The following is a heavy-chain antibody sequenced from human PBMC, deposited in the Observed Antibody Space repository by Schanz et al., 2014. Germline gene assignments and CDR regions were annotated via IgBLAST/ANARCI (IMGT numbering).Heavy chain of an antibody. CDR1: GFTFLPTL. CDR2: MKSKVDGGTT. D-gene: IGHD4-17*01. CDR3: STDLTAVDYDAIGL. J-gene: IGHJ3*01. Sequence: CLASGFTFLPTLLNCVRQAPGKGLEWVARMKSKVDGGTTDNAAPVQDRFAISRDDAKNTLHLQMNSMKTEDTAVYYCSTDLTAVDYDAIGLRGQGPMVTVSA. V-gene: IGHV3-15*01.